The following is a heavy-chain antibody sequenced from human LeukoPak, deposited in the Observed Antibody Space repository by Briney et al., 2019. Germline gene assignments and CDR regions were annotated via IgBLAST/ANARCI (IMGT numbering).Heavy chain of an antibody. CDR2: IIPIFGTA. Sequence: ASVKVSCKASGGTFSSYAISWVRQAPGQGLEWMGGIIPIFGTANYAQKFQGRVTITTDESTSTAYMELSSLRSEDTAVYYCVRGCSRTSCYPHWFDPWGQGTLVTVSS. V-gene: IGHV1-69*05. CDR1: GGTFSSYA. CDR3: VRGCSRTSCYPHWFDP. D-gene: IGHD2-2*01. J-gene: IGHJ5*02.